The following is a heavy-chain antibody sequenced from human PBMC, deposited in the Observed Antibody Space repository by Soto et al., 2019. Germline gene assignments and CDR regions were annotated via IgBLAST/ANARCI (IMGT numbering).Heavy chain of an antibody. CDR3: AKSYYGSGTRNNYYYYGMDV. D-gene: IGHD3-10*01. V-gene: IGHV3-23*01. CDR1: GFTFSSYA. J-gene: IGHJ6*02. CDR2: ISGSGGST. Sequence: GGSLKLSCAASGFTFSSYAMSWVRQAPGKGLEWVSAISGSGGSTYYADSVKGRFTISRDNSKNTLYLQMNSLRAEDTAVYYCAKSYYGSGTRNNYYYYGMDVWGQGTTVTVSS.